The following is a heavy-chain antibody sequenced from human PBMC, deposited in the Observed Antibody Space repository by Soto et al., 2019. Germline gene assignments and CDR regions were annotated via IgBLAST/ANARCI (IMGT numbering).Heavy chain of an antibody. D-gene: IGHD3-10*01. Sequence: GGSLRLSCEASGFTFNNYWMHWVRQVPGRGPEWVSRVNREGTGTTYAASVKGRFTISRDNAKDKVFLQMNSLTPDDTAVYYCTRVGGGSGHYDSWGQGTKVTVSS. J-gene: IGHJ4*02. CDR2: VNREGTGT. CDR1: GFTFNNYW. CDR3: TRVGGGSGHYDS. V-gene: IGHV3-74*03.